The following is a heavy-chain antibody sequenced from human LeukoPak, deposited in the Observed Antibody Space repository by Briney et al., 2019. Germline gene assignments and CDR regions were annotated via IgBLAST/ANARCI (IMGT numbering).Heavy chain of an antibody. D-gene: IGHD5-24*01. Sequence: SVKVSCKASGGTFSSYVITWVRQAPGQGLEWMGRIIPILGIANYAQKFQGRVTITADKSTNTAYMELSSLTSEDTAAYFCARGPDGSTYDYWGQGTLVTVSS. CDR1: GGTFSSYV. V-gene: IGHV1-69*04. CDR3: ARGPDGSTYDY. J-gene: IGHJ4*02. CDR2: IIPILGIA.